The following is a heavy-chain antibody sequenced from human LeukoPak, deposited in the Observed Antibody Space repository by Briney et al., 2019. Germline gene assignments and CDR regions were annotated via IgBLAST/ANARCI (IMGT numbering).Heavy chain of an antibody. CDR2: VSGSGGST. CDR3: AKARGIVFYYHYGMDV. CDR1: GFTFSDYA. J-gene: IGHJ6*02. Sequence: GGSLRLFCEVSGFTFSDYAMSWVRQAPGEGLEWVSAVSGSGGSTYYADSMKGRFTISRDNSKNTTYLQMNSLRAEDTAVYYCAKARGIVFYYHYGMDVWGQGTTVTVSS. D-gene: IGHD3-16*01. V-gene: IGHV3-23*01.